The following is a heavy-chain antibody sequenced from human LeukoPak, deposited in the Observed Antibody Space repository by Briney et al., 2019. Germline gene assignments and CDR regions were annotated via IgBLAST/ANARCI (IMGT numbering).Heavy chain of an antibody. V-gene: IGHV3-23*01. Sequence: GGSLRLSCAASRFSFSDYTMSWVRQLPGKGLEWVSGIRHSGVDSSYADSVKGRFTISRDDSKNMLYLQMNSLRDDDTGVYYCARDRRATPMYFFDFWGQGTPVTVSS. D-gene: IGHD2-15*01. CDR3: ARDRRATPMYFFDF. CDR2: IRHSGVDS. CDR1: RFSFSDYT. J-gene: IGHJ4*02.